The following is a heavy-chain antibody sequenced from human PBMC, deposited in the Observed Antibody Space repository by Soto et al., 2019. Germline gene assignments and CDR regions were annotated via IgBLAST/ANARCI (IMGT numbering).Heavy chain of an antibody. CDR2: IYYSGST. CDR3: ARALFGRSTWFDP. Sequence: SETLSLTCTVSGGSISSSSDYWGWIRQPPGKGLEWIGSIYYSGSTYYNPSLKSRVTISVDTSKNQFSLKLGSVTAADTAVYYCARALFGRSTWFDPWGQGTLVTVSS. CDR1: GGSISSSSDY. D-gene: IGHD3-16*01. J-gene: IGHJ5*02. V-gene: IGHV4-39*07.